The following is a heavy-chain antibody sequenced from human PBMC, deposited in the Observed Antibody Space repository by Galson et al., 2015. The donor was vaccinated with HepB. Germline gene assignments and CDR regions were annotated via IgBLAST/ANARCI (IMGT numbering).Heavy chain of an antibody. CDR3: ASVGIVIAGAIDY. J-gene: IGHJ4*02. Sequence: PSFQGHVTISVDKSISTAYLQWSSLKASDTAIYYCASVGIVIAGAIDYWGQGTLVTVSS. D-gene: IGHD2-15*01. V-gene: IGHV5-10-1*01.